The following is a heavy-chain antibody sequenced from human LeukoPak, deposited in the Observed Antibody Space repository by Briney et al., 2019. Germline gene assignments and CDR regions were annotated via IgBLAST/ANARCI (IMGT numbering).Heavy chain of an antibody. Sequence: GGSLRLSCTASGFSFSGHWMHWARQLPGKGLVWVSRISPTGSTTSYADSVKGRFTVSRDNAKNTLYLQVNNLRAEDTAVYYCARGPTSNWSGLDFWGQGTLLTVSS. V-gene: IGHV3-74*01. CDR2: ISPTGSTT. D-gene: IGHD6-6*01. J-gene: IGHJ4*02. CDR3: ARGPTSNWSGLDF. CDR1: GFSFSGHW.